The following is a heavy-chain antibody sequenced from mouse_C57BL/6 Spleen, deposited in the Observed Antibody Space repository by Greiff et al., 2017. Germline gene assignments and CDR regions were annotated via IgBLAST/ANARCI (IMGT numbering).Heavy chain of an antibody. D-gene: IGHD2-1*01. CDR2: IWGGGST. CDR1: RFSLNSSG. Sequence: VQLQQSGPGLVAPSPSLSITCTVSRFSLNSSGVDWVRQAPGKGLEWLGVIWGGGSTNYNSALMSRLSISKANSKSQVFLKINSLQTDDTALYYCAKYEHGNAMDYWGQGTSGTVSS. V-gene: IGHV2-9*01. CDR3: AKYEHGNAMDY. J-gene: IGHJ4*01.